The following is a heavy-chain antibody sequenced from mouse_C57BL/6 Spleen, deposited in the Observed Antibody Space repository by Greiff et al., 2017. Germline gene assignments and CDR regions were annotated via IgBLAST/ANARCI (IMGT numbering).Heavy chain of an antibody. Sequence: QVQLQQSGPELVKPGASVKLSCKASGYTFTGYDINWVKQRPGQGLEWIGWIYPRAGSTKYNEKVKGKATLTVDTSSSPAYMGLHSLTSEDSAVYFCARRCGGFAYWGQGTIVTVSA. CDR2: IYPRAGST. V-gene: IGHV1-85*01. CDR1: GYTFTGYD. J-gene: IGHJ3*01. CDR3: ARRCGGFAY.